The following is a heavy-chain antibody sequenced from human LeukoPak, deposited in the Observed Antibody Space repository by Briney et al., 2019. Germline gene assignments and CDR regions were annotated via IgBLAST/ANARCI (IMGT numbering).Heavy chain of an antibody. V-gene: IGHV3-21*01. CDR1: GFTFSSYS. Sequence: GASLILSCAASGFTFSSYSMNWVRQAAGKGLDRVSSISSSSSYIYYADSVKGRLTISRDNAKNSLYLQMNSLRAEDTAVYYCSFVGSIAARRDYWGQGTLVTVSS. CDR3: SFVGSIAARRDY. J-gene: IGHJ4*02. CDR2: ISSSSSYI. D-gene: IGHD6-6*01.